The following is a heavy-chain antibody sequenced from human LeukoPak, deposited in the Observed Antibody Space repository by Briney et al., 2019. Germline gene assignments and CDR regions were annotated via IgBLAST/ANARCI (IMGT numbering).Heavy chain of an antibody. CDR1: GFTFSSYG. V-gene: IGHV3-30*02. Sequence: GGSLRLSCAASGFTFSSYGMHWVRQAPGKRLEWVAFIRSDGSNKYYADSVKGRFTISRDNSDNTLYLQMNSLRAEDTAVYYCARDSSHGNIDYWGQGTLVTVSS. D-gene: IGHD6-6*01. CDR3: ARDSSHGNIDY. J-gene: IGHJ4*02. CDR2: IRSDGSNK.